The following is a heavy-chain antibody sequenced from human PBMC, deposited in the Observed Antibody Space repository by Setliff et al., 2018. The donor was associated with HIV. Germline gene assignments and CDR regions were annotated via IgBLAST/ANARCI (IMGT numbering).Heavy chain of an antibody. D-gene: IGHD6-25*01. CDR3: AREAARVVDF. CDR1: GGSFSGYY. J-gene: IGHJ4*02. CDR2: INQRGST. V-gene: IGHV4-34*01. Sequence: SETLSLTCAVYGGSFSGYYWSWIRQPPGKGLEWIGEINQRGSTNYNPSLKSRVTIAVETSKNQFSLKLNSVTAADTAVYYCAREAARVVDFWGQGTLVTVSS.